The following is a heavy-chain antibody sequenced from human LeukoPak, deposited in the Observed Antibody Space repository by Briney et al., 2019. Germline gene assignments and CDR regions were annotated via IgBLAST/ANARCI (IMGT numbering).Heavy chain of an antibody. Sequence: PSETLSLTCTVSGYSMRSVYYWGWFRRHPERGLAWTGSMYHTGSTYYNPSLKSRVTISVDTSKNQFSLKLSSVTAADTAVYYCARGIRVVAATSNWFDPWGQGTLVTVSS. D-gene: IGHD2-15*01. J-gene: IGHJ5*02. V-gene: IGHV4-38-2*02. CDR1: GYSMRSVYY. CDR3: ARGIRVVAATSNWFDP. CDR2: MYHTGST.